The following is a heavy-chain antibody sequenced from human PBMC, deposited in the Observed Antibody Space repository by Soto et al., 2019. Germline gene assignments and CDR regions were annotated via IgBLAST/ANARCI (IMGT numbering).Heavy chain of an antibody. J-gene: IGHJ4*02. CDR3: TRGGERAML. Sequence: EVQLVESGGGLVQPGGSLRLSCAASGFTFSTYWMHWVRQAPGKGLVWVSRIKSDGSTTNYADSVKGRFTISRDNAKNTLKLEMTSLRAEDGVVYYYTRGGERAMLWGQGTLVTVSS. D-gene: IGHD3-10*02. CDR1: GFTFSTYW. CDR2: IKSDGSTT. V-gene: IGHV3-74*01.